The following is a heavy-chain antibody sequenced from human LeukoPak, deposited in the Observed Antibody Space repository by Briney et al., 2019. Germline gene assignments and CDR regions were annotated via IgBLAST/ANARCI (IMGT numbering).Heavy chain of an antibody. D-gene: IGHD6-19*01. J-gene: IGHJ4*02. Sequence: KPSETLSLTCTISGGSISAYYWSWIRQPLGKGLEWIGYIYFTGTTTYHPSLRSRVTISLDTSNNQFSLDLTSVTVADTAVYYCAGLSSGSRPNFDSWGQGSLVTVSS. CDR3: AGLSSGSRPNFDS. V-gene: IGHV4-59*08. CDR1: GGSISAYY. CDR2: IYFTGTT.